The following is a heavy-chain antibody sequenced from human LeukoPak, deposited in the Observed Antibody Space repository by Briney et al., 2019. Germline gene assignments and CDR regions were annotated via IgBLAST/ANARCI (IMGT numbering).Heavy chain of an antibody. J-gene: IGHJ4*02. D-gene: IGHD2-15*01. Sequence: GGSLRLSCAASGFIFSGYWMGWVRQAPGKGLEWVANIKKDGSEKNYVDSVKGRFTISRDNAKNSLYLQMNGLRAEDTAVYYCASGKDGYIDNWGQGTLVTVSS. CDR2: IKKDGSEK. V-gene: IGHV3-7*01. CDR1: GFIFSGYW. CDR3: ASGKDGYIDN.